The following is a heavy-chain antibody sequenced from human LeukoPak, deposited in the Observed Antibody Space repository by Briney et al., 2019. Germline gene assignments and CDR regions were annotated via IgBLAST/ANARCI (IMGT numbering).Heavy chain of an antibody. CDR1: GFTFSSYG. CDR3: AKVRGSVHYYDSSGPVQD. CDR2: ISYDGSNK. J-gene: IGHJ4*02. D-gene: IGHD3-22*01. Sequence: PGRSLRLSCAASGFTFSSYGMHWVRQAPGRGLEWVAVISYDGSNKYYADSVKGRFTISRDNSKNTLYLQMNSLRAEDTAVYYCAKVRGSVHYYDSSGPVQDWGQGTLVTVSS. V-gene: IGHV3-30*18.